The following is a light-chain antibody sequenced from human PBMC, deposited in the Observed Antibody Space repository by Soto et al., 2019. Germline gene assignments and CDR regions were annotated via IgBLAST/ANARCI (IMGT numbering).Light chain of an antibody. CDR1: SSNIANNY. V-gene: IGLV1-51*02. J-gene: IGLJ1*01. Sequence: QSLLTQPPSLSAAPGQTVTISCSGSSSNIANNYVSWYQQLPGTAPKLLIYENDKRPSGIPDRFSGSKSGTSATLGITGLQTGDEADYYCGTWDSSLSAYVFGTGTKVTVL. CDR2: END. CDR3: GTWDSSLSAYV.